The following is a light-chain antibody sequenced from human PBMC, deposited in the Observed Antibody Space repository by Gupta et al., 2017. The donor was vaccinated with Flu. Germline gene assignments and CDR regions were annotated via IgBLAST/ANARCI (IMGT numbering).Light chain of an antibody. CDR1: SSDIGGYNY. Sequence: TSSDIGGYNYVSWYQKHPGRAPKLMIFEVSNRPSGVSNRFSGSKSDNTASLTISGLQAEDEADYYCSSYTTSYTLVFGGGTKLTAL. J-gene: IGLJ2*01. V-gene: IGLV2-14*01. CDR3: SSYTTSYTLV. CDR2: EVS.